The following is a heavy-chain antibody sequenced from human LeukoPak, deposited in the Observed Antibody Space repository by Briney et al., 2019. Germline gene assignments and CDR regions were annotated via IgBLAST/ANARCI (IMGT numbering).Heavy chain of an antibody. CDR3: ARGPYCSGGSCYSDYFDY. J-gene: IGHJ4*02. D-gene: IGHD2-15*01. V-gene: IGHV3-48*03. CDR2: ISSRGSTI. Sequence: GGSLRLSCAASGFTFSSYEMNWVRQAPGKGLEWVSYISSRGSTIYSADSVKGRFTISRDNAKNSLYLQMNSLRAEDTAVYYCARGPYCSGGSCYSDYFDYRGQGTLVTVSS. CDR1: GFTFSSYE.